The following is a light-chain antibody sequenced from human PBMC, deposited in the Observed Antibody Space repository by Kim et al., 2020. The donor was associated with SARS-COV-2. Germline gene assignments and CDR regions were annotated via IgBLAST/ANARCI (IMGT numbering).Light chain of an antibody. CDR3: QQRSSWPWT. CDR1: QSVTHY. Sequence: LSPGERATLSCRASQSVTHYLAWYQQKRGQAPRLLIYEASNRATGIPARFSGSGSGTDFTLTISSLEPEDFAVYYCQQRSSWPWTFGQGTKVDIK. CDR2: EAS. J-gene: IGKJ1*01. V-gene: IGKV3-11*01.